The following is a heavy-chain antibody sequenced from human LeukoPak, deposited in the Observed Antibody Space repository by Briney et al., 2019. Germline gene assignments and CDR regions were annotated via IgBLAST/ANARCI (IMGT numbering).Heavy chain of an antibody. D-gene: IGHD3-22*01. Sequence: PGGSLRLSCAASGFTFRTYAMSWVRQAPGKGLEWVSAISGNGRNTYYADSVKGRFTISRDNSKNTLYLQTNSLRVEDTAVYYCARDSPRPPTYYYDSSDFWGQGTLVTVSS. CDR2: ISGNGRNT. J-gene: IGHJ4*02. CDR1: GFTFRTYA. V-gene: IGHV3-23*01. CDR3: ARDSPRPPTYYYDSSDF.